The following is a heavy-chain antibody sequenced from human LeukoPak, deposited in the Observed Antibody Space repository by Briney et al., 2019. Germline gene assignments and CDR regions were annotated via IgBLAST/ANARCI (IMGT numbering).Heavy chain of an antibody. J-gene: IGHJ4*02. CDR3: AKDPNYDYVWGGFDY. V-gene: IGHV3-53*01. D-gene: IGHD3-16*01. Sequence: GGSLRLSCAASGFTVSSNYMSWVRQAPGKGLEWVSVIYSGGSTYYADSVKGRFTISRDNSKNTLYLQMNSLRAEDTAVYYCAKDPNYDYVWGGFDYWGQGTLVTVSS. CDR1: GFTVSSNY. CDR2: IYSGGST.